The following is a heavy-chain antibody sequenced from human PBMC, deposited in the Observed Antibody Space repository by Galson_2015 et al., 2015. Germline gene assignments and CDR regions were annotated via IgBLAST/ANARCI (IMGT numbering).Heavy chain of an antibody. CDR3: ARAGDGHASYGMDV. V-gene: IGHV3-74*01. D-gene: IGHD3-16*01. CDR1: GFTFSGNW. Sequence: SLRLSCAASGFTFSGNWMHWVRQGPGKGLVWVSRITHDGSGTGYADSVKGRFTISRDNAKNTLYLQMNSLRAEDTAVYYCARAGDGHASYGMDVWGQGATVTVSS. CDR2: ITHDGSGT. J-gene: IGHJ6*02.